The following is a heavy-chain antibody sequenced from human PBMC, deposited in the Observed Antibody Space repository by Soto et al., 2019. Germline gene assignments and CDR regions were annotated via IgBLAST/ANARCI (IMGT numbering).Heavy chain of an antibody. CDR3: ARVGVVTAAGTSDY. V-gene: IGHV3-11*06. CDR2: ISGSSDSI. J-gene: IGHJ4*02. CDR1: GVTFSVYY. Sequence: RXPSGAASGVTFSVYYMSWILQVPGKGLEWVAYISGSSDSIPYADSVKGRFTISRDNAKNSLYLQMNSLRAEDTAVYYCARVGVVTAAGTSDYWGQGTLVTV. D-gene: IGHD6-13*01.